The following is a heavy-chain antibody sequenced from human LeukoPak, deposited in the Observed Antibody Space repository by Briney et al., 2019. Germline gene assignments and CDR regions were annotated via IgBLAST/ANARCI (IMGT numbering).Heavy chain of an antibody. D-gene: IGHD3-10*01. Sequence: ASVKVSCKASGYTFTFYYMHWVRQAPGQGLEWMGWINPNSGDTNYAQKFQGRVTMTRDTSISTAYMELSMLRSDDTAVYYCARDRVNYYGSGKFDYWGQGTLVTVSS. V-gene: IGHV1-2*02. CDR1: GYTFTFYY. CDR2: INPNSGDT. CDR3: ARDRVNYYGSGKFDY. J-gene: IGHJ4*02.